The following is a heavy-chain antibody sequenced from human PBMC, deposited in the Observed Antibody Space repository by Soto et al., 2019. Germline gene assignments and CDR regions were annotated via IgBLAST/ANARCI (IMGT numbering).Heavy chain of an antibody. CDR1: GYTFTGYY. Sequence: GASVKVSCKASGYTFTGYYMHWGRQAPGQGVEGVGWINPNSGGTNYAQKFQGWVTMTRDTSISTAYMELSRLRSDDTAVYYCARERIQLWQYEVGLYYYYYGMDVWGQGTTVTVSS. CDR3: ARERIQLWQYEVGLYYYYYGMDV. V-gene: IGHV1-2*04. D-gene: IGHD5-18*01. CDR2: INPNSGGT. J-gene: IGHJ6*02.